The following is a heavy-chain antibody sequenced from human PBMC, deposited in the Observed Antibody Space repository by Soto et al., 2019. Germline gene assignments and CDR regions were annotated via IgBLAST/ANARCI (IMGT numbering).Heavy chain of an antibody. V-gene: IGHV1-18*01. CDR2: ISAYNGNT. D-gene: IGHD3-10*01. Sequence: ASVKVSCKASGYTFTSYGISCVRQAPGQGLEWMGWISAYNGNTNYAQKLQGRVTMTTDTSTSTAYMELRSLRSDDTAVYYCARLNVITMVRGVYYYYYGMDVWGQGTTVTVSS. CDR3: ARLNVITMVRGVYYYYYGMDV. J-gene: IGHJ6*02. CDR1: GYTFTSYG.